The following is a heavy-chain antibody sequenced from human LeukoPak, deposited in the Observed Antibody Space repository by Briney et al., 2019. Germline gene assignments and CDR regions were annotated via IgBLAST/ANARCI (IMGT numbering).Heavy chain of an antibody. Sequence: GGSLRLSCAASGFTFSSYWMSWVRQAPGKGLEWVANIRQDGSERFYVDSVKGRFTIPRDSAKNSLYLQMNSLRAEDTAVYYCARETPDAFDIWGQGTMVTVSS. CDR1: GFTFSSYW. CDR2: IRQDGSER. J-gene: IGHJ3*02. CDR3: ARETPDAFDI. V-gene: IGHV3-7*01.